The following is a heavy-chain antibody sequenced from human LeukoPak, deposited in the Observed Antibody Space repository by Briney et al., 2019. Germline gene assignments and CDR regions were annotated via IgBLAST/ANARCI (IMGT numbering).Heavy chain of an antibody. V-gene: IGHV4-59*08. J-gene: IGHJ4*02. CDR2: IYYSGST. CDR3: ARHEIQLRYFDY. Sequence: SETLSLTCTVSGGSISSYHWSWIRQPPGKGLEWIGYIYYSGSTNYNPSHKSRLTISVDTSKNQFSLKLSSVTAADTAVYYCARHEIQLRYFDYWGQGTLVTVSS. D-gene: IGHD5-18*01. CDR1: GGSISSYH.